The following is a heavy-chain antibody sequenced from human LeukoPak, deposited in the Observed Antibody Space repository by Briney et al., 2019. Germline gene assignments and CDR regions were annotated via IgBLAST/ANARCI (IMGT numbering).Heavy chain of an antibody. Sequence: GRSLRLSCAASGFTFSSYGMHWVRQAPGKGLEWVAVISYDGSNKYYADSVKGRFTISRDNSKNTLYLQMNSLRAEDTAVYYCAKEGSSADLDAFDIWGQGTMVTVSS. CDR3: AKEGSSADLDAFDI. V-gene: IGHV3-30*18. CDR2: ISYDGSNK. J-gene: IGHJ3*02. CDR1: GFTFSSYG. D-gene: IGHD2-2*01.